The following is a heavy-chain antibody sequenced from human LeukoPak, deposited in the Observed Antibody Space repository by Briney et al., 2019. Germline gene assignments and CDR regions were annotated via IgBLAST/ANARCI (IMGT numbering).Heavy chain of an antibody. J-gene: IGHJ5*02. V-gene: IGHV4-61*02. CDR3: ARIGPYNWFDP. Sequence: SSETLSLTCTVSGGSISSGGYYWSWIRQPAGKGLEWIGRIYTSGSTNYNPSLKSRVTMSVDTSKNQFSLKLSSVTAADTAVYYCARIGPYNWFDPWGQGTLVTVSS. CDR2: IYTSGST. CDR1: GGSISSGGYY. D-gene: IGHD2-21*01.